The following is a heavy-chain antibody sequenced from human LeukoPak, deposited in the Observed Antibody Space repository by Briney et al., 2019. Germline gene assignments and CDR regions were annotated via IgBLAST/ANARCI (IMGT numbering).Heavy chain of an antibody. D-gene: IGHD2-2*01. CDR1: GYTFASYA. CDR3: ARVPGYCSSTSCYADYYYGMDV. J-gene: IGHJ6*02. Sequence: SVKVSCKASGYTFASYAISWVRQAPGQGLEWMGGIIPIFGTANYAQKFQGRVTITADESTSTAYMELSSLRSEDTAVYYCARVPGYCSSTSCYADYYYGMDVWGQGTTVTVSS. CDR2: IIPIFGTA. V-gene: IGHV1-69*13.